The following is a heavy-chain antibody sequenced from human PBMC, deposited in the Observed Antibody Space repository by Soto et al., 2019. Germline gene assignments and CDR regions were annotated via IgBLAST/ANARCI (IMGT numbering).Heavy chain of an antibody. CDR2: IVPTSDYI. J-gene: IGHJ5*02. CDR1: GFSFSTYS. CDR3: ARVVPLVRGPAGP. D-gene: IGHD3-10*01. V-gene: IGHV3-21*01. Sequence: EEQLVESGGVLVKPGGSLRLSCAASGFSFSTYSMMWVRQAPGKGLEWVSSIVPTSDYIYYADALKGRFTTSRDNTKNTLSMQRHRLRAKDTAVYFCARVVPLVRGPAGPWGKGTLVTVSS.